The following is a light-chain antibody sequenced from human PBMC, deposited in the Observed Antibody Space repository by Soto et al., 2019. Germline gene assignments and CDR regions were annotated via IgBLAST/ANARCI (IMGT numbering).Light chain of an antibody. CDR3: PQYNNWPQTIT. V-gene: IGKV3-15*01. Sequence: EIVMTQFPATLSVSPGESATIFCRASQSIGSNVAWYQQTTGRAPRLLMYTASNRLTGVPGRFRGIVSLKNFTRNSSSVQSEEFAGYYGPQYNNWPQTITLVQCTRLEI. CDR1: QSIGSN. CDR2: TAS. J-gene: IGKJ5*01.